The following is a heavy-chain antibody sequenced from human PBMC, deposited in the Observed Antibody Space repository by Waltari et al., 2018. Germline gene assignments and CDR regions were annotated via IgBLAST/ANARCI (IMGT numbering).Heavy chain of an antibody. CDR2: IWYDGSKK. D-gene: IGHD5-18*01. Sequence: QVQLVESGGGVVQPGRSLRLSCAASGFTFSSYDMHWVRQAPGKGLEGVAVIWYDGSKKYYADSVRGRFTISRDNSKNTLYLKMNSMRAEDTAVYYCASPEVDTAMVYWGQGTLVTVSS. V-gene: IGHV3-33*01. J-gene: IGHJ4*02. CDR1: GFTFSSYD. CDR3: ASPEVDTAMVY.